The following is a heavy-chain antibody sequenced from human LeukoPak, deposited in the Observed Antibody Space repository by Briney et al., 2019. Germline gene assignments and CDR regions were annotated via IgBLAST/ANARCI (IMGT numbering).Heavy chain of an antibody. V-gene: IGHV1-2*02. CDR3: ARGGETDTGDRQDFDY. Sequence: ASVMVSCKTSGYTFTDYYIHWVRQPPGQGLECMGWINPNSGGTSFAQKFQGRVTLTRDTSISTAYMELGRLRSDDTAVYYCARGGETDTGDRQDFDYWGQGTLVPVSS. D-gene: IGHD7-27*01. CDR1: GYTFTDYY. CDR2: INPNSGGT. J-gene: IGHJ4*02.